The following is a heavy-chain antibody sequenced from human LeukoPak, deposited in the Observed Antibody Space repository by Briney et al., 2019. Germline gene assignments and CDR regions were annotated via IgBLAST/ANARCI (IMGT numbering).Heavy chain of an antibody. CDR2: MNPNSGNT. Sequence: ASVKVSCKASGYTFTSYDINWVRQATGQGLEWMGWMNPNSGNTGYAQKFQGRVTMTRNTSISTVYMELSSLRSEDTAVYYCARGRVPVVWFGDSFGYMDVWGKGTTVTVSS. CDR3: ARGRVPVVWFGDSFGYMDV. D-gene: IGHD3-10*01. V-gene: IGHV1-8*01. J-gene: IGHJ6*03. CDR1: GYTFTSYD.